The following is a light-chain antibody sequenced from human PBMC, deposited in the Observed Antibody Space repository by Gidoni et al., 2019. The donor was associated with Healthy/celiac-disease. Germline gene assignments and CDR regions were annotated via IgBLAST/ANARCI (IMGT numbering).Light chain of an antibody. V-gene: IGLV2-11*01. CDR1: SSDVGCYNY. CDR3: CSYAGSYTWV. Sequence: QSALTQPRSVSGSPGQSVTLSCTGTSSDVGCYNYVSWYQQHPGKAPKLMIYDVSKRPSGVPDRFSGSKSGNTASLTISGLQAEDEADYYCCSYAGSYTWVFGGGTKLTVL. J-gene: IGLJ3*02. CDR2: DVS.